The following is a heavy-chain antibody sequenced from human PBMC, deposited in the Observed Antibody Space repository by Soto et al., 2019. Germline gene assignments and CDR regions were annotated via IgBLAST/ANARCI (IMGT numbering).Heavy chain of an antibody. J-gene: IGHJ6*02. CDR1: GYTFTSYD. D-gene: IGHD4-17*01. V-gene: IGHV1-8*01. Sequence: GASVKVSCKASGYTFTSYDINWVRQATGQGLEWMGWMNPNSGNTAYAQKFQGRVTMTRNTSISTAYMELSSLRSEDTAVYYCARAHYGDYGYGMDVWGQGTTVTVSS. CDR2: MNPNSGNT. CDR3: ARAHYGDYGYGMDV.